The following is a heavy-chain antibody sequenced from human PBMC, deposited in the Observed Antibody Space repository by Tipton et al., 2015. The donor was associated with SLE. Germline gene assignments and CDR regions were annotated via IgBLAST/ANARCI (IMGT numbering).Heavy chain of an antibody. D-gene: IGHD1-26*01. Sequence: LRLSCTVSGDSITDSGYSWNWVRQHPGAGLEWIGYIHHSGRTDYNPSLRSRVTISRDTSKNQFSLNVNSVTAADTAVYYCARHLSGGATDTWGQGTLVTVPS. CDR2: IHHSGRT. V-gene: IGHV4-31*03. CDR1: GDSITDSGYS. J-gene: IGHJ5*02. CDR3: ARHLSGGATDT.